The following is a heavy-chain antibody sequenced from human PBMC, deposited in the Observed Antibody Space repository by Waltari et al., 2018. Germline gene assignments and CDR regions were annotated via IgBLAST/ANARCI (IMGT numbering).Heavy chain of an antibody. V-gene: IGHV3-9*01. CDR1: GFTFDDYA. J-gene: IGHJ4*02. D-gene: IGHD6-6*01. CDR2: IGWNSGSI. Sequence: EVQLVESGGGLVQPGRSLRLSCAASGFTFDDYAMHWVRQAPGKGLEWVSGIGWNSGSIGYADSVKGRFTISRDNAKNSLYLQMNSLRAEDTALYYCAKDMGSSSARGRIDYWGQGTLVTVSS. CDR3: AKDMGSSSARGRIDY.